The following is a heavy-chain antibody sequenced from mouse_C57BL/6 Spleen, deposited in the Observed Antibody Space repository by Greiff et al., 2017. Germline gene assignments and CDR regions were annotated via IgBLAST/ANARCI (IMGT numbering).Heavy chain of an antibody. CDR2: IWSGGST. Sequence: QVQLQQSGPGLVQPSQSLSITCTVSGFSLTSYGVHWVRQSPGKGLEWLGVIWSGGSTDYNAAFISRLSISKDKSKSQVFFKMNRLQADDTAIYYCARNEGTGWEGWFACWGQGTLVTVSA. D-gene: IGHD3-3*01. J-gene: IGHJ3*01. V-gene: IGHV2-2*01. CDR3: ARNEGTGWEGWFAC. CDR1: GFSLTSYG.